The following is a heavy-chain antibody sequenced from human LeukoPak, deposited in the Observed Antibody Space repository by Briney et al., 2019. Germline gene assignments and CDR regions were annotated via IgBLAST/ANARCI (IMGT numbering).Heavy chain of an antibody. V-gene: IGHV1-18*01. CDR3: ASSQYYDSSGPPEYYYMDV. Sequence: ASVKVSCKASGYTFTSYGISWVRQAPGQGLEWMGWISAYNGNTNYAQKLQGRVTMTTDTSTSTAYMELRSLRSDDTAVYYCASSQYYDSSGPPEYYYMDVWGKGTTVTVSS. CDR2: ISAYNGNT. J-gene: IGHJ6*03. CDR1: GYTFTSYG. D-gene: IGHD3-22*01.